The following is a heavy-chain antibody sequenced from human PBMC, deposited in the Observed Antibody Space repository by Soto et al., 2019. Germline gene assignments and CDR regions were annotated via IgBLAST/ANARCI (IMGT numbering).Heavy chain of an antibody. CDR2: VHHSGAT. V-gene: IGHV4-31*03. Sequence: QVQLQESGPRLLKPSQTLSLTCSVSGASLMSDVHYWSWIRQHPGKGLEWIGYVHHSGATSYTTSLKSRLTISADTSKNEFSLKLTSLTAADTAVYYCARDGGLGPKGYALEIWGQGTVVTVSS. CDR1: GASLMSDVHY. CDR3: ARDGGLGPKGYALEI. D-gene: IGHD3-16*01. J-gene: IGHJ3*02.